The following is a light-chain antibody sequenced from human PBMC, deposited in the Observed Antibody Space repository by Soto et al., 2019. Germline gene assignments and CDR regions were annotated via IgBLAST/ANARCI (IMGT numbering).Light chain of an antibody. CDR1: SSDVGGTKH. CDR3: RSYAVSNNVV. J-gene: IGLJ2*01. V-gene: IGLV2-8*01. Sequence: QSALTQPPSASGSPGQSVTISCTGTSSDVGGTKHVSWYHQHPGKAPKLMIYEVSKRTSGVPDRFSCYKSGNTACLTVSGSPAEDAAEYYCRSYAVSNNVVFGGGTKLTVL. CDR2: EVS.